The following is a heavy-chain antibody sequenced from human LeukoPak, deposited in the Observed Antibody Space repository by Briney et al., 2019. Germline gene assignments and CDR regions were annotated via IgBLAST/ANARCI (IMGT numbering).Heavy chain of an antibody. CDR1: GGSVTTYY. CDR2: MYNDGST. CDR3: GRVGRLEVRGERYYGLDV. Sequence: TSSETLSLTCSVSGGSVTTYYWTWIRQPPGKGLEWIGYMYNDGSTNYSPSLKSRLTIAADTLMNQFSLKLTSVTAADTAVYYCGRVGRLEVRGERYYGLDVWGQGTTVTVSS. J-gene: IGHJ6*02. V-gene: IGHV4-59*02. D-gene: IGHD3-10*01.